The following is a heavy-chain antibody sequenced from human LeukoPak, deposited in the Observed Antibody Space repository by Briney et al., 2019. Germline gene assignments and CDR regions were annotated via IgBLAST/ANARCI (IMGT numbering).Heavy chain of an antibody. J-gene: IGHJ4*02. Sequence: SVKVSCKASGYTSTGYYMHWVRQAPGQGLEWMGGIIPIFGTANYAQKFQGRVTITADESTSTAYMELSSLRSEDTAVYYCASECLQLIPIYWGQGTLVTVSS. CDR1: GYTSTGYY. CDR3: ASECLQLIPIY. V-gene: IGHV1-69*13. D-gene: IGHD5-24*01. CDR2: IIPIFGTA.